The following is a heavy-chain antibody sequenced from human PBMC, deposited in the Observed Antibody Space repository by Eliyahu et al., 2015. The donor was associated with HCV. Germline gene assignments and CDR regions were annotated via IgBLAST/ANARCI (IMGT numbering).Heavy chain of an antibody. J-gene: IGHJ5*02. Sequence: QVQLVESGGGLVKPGGSLRLSCAASGFXFSDYYMSWIRQAPGKGLEWVSYISSSSSYTNYADSVKGRFTISRDNAKNSLYLQMNSLRAEDTAVYYCARDGEMGRPFDPWGQGTLVTVSS. CDR1: GFXFSDYY. CDR2: ISSSSSYT. CDR3: ARDGEMGRPFDP. V-gene: IGHV3-11*06. D-gene: IGHD5-24*01.